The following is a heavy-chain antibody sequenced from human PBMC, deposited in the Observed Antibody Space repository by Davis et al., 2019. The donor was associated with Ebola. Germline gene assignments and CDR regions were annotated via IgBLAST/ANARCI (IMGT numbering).Heavy chain of an antibody. J-gene: IGHJ4*02. CDR2: IYYSGST. V-gene: IGHV4-59*08. CDR1: GGTISSYH. Sequence: PSETLSLTCTVSGGTISSYHWSWIRQPPGKGLEWIGYIYYSGSTNYNPSLKSRVTISVDTSKNQFSLKLNSVTAADTAVYYCARQVSPTNFDYWGQGILVTVSS. CDR3: ARQVSPTNFDY.